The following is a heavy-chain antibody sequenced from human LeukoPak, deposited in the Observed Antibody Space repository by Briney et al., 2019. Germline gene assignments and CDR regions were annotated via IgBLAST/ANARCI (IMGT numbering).Heavy chain of an antibody. CDR3: AKHYGSGTYDYFDY. J-gene: IGHJ4*02. CDR1: GFTFSSCA. V-gene: IGHV3-23*01. Sequence: GGSLRLSCAASGFTFSSCAMSWVRQAPGKGLEWVSGISGSGGSTYYADSVKGRFTISRDNSKNTLYLEMNSLRAEDTAAYYCAKHYGSGTYDYFDYWGQGTLVTVSS. D-gene: IGHD3-10*01. CDR2: ISGSGGST.